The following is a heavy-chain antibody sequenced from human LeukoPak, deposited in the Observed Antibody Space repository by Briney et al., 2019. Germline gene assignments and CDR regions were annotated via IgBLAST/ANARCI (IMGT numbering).Heavy chain of an antibody. CDR3: ARDQYYYGSSGYSSAYFDY. CDR1: GFTFSSYA. CDR2: ISYDGSNK. V-gene: IGHV3-30*01. Sequence: GRSPRLSCAASGFTFSSYAMHWVRQAPGKGLEWVAVISYDGSNKYYADSVKGRFTISRDNSKNTLYLQMNSLRAEDTAVYYCARDQYYYGSSGYSSAYFDYWGQGTLVTVSS. J-gene: IGHJ4*02. D-gene: IGHD3-22*01.